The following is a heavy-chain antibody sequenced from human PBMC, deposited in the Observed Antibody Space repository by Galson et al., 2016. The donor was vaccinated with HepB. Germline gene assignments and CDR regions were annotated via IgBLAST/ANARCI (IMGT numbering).Heavy chain of an antibody. D-gene: IGHD3-3*01. V-gene: IGHV1-18*01. CDR2: ISAYNGNT. Sequence: SVKVSCKASGYTFTSYGISWVRQAPGQGLEWMGWISAYNGNTNYAQKLQGRVTMTTDTSTSTAYMELRSLRSDDTAVYYCAAGNYDFWSGYDPVDYWGQGTLVTVSS. CDR1: GYTFTSYG. J-gene: IGHJ4*02. CDR3: AAGNYDFWSGYDPVDY.